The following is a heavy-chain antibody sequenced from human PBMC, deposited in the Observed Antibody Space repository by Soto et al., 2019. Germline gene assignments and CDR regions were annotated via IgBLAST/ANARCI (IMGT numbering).Heavy chain of an antibody. CDR3: ARGGRWLEY. D-gene: IGHD1-26*01. CDR2: IYYSGST. V-gene: IGHV4-59*01. Sequence: PSETLSLTCTFSVGSISSYYWSWIRQPPGKGLEWIGYIYYSGSTNYNPSLKSRVTISVDTSKNQFSLKLSSVTAADTAVYYCARGGRWLEYWGQGPLVTLS. CDR1: VGSISSYY. J-gene: IGHJ4*02.